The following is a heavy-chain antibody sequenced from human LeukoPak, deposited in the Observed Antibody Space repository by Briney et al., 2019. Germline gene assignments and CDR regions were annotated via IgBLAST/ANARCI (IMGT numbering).Heavy chain of an antibody. V-gene: IGHV3-66*01. D-gene: IGHD2-2*01. CDR3: ASSREATSNWFVY. J-gene: IGHJ5*01. CDR2: IYIGGNT. Sequence: PGGSLRLSCAAPGFTVSSSYMTWVRQAPGKGLEWVSIIYIGGNTYYADSVQGRFTISRDNSKNTLYLQMNSLRAEDTAVYHCASSREATSNWFVYWGQGTLVTVSS. CDR1: GFTVSSSY.